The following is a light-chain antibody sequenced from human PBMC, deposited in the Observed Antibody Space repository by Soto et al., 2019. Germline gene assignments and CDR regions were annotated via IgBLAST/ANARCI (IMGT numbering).Light chain of an antibody. Sequence: EAVMTQSPDTLSVSPGEISTLSCRASQSVSTNLAWYQQKPGKAPRLLIYDASTRESGIPVRFSGSGSGTEFTLSISSVQSEDFAIFYCQQYNRWPRTFGQGTKVDIK. V-gene: IGKV3-15*01. CDR3: QQYNRWPRT. CDR2: DAS. CDR1: QSVSTN. J-gene: IGKJ1*01.